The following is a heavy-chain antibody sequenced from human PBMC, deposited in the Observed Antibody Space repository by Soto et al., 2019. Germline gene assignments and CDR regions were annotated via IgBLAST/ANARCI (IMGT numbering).Heavy chain of an antibody. CDR2: RSYDGSNK. J-gene: IGHJ4*02. CDR1: GFTFSSYG. Sequence: QVQLVESGGGVVQPGRSLRLSCAASGFTFSSYGMHWVRQAPGKGLEWVAVRSYDGSNKYYADSVKGRFTISRDNSKNTLYLQMNSLRAEDTAVYYCARTLSGSWLDYWGQGTLVTVSS. V-gene: IGHV3-30*03. CDR3: ARTLSGSWLDY. D-gene: IGHD1-26*01.